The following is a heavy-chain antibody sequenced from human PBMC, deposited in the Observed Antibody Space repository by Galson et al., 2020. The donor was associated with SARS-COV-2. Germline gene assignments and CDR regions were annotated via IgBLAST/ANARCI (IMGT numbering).Heavy chain of an antibody. CDR2: IGGSSDVI. Sequence: GGSLRLSCAASGFTFTTSYISCVRQPPRKGLEWLSYIGGSSDVIKYADSVKGRFTISRDNAKNLLYLKMNSLRDEDTAVYYCAGWYIRFWGQGTLVTVSS. V-gene: IGHV3-48*02. D-gene: IGHD6-19*01. CDR3: AGWYIRF. J-gene: IGHJ4*02. CDR1: GFTFTTSY.